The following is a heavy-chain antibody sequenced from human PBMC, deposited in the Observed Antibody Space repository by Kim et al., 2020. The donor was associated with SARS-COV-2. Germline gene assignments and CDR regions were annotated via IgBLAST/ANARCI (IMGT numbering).Heavy chain of an antibody. Sequence: GRFTISRDNSKNTLYLQMNSLRAEDTAVYYCAKDTTSITIFGVVTSMDVWGQGTTVTVSS. J-gene: IGHJ6*02. CDR3: AKDTTSITIFGVVTSMDV. D-gene: IGHD3-3*01. V-gene: IGHV3-23*01.